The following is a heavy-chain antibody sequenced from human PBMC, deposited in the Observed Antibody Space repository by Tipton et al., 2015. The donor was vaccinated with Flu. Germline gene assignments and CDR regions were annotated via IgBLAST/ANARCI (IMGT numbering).Heavy chain of an antibody. V-gene: IGHV6-1*01. J-gene: IGHJ5*02. D-gene: IGHD6-6*01. CDR3: ARDKGYSKWGYSSSSEVTWFDP. CDR1: GDSVSSNSAA. CDR2: TYYRSKWYN. Sequence: GLVKPSQTLSLTCAISGDSVSSNSAAWNWIRQSPSRGLEWLGRTYYRSKWYNDYAVSVKSRITINPDTSKNQFSLQLNSVTPEDTAVYYCARDKGYSKWGYSSSSEVTWFDPWGQGTLVTVSS.